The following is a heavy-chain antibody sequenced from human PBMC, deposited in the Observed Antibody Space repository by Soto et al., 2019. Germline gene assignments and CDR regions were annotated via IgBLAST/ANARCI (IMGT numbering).Heavy chain of an antibody. CDR2: ITYDGSNK. J-gene: IGHJ4*02. Sequence: GSLRLSCAASGFTFSSYGMHWVRQAPGKGLEWVAVITYDGSNKYYADSVKGRFTISRDNSKNTLYLQMNSLRAEDTAVYYCAKAMGYFDWLLPFDYWGQGTLVTVSS. V-gene: IGHV3-30*18. CDR3: AKAMGYFDWLLPFDY. CDR1: GFTFSSYG. D-gene: IGHD3-9*01.